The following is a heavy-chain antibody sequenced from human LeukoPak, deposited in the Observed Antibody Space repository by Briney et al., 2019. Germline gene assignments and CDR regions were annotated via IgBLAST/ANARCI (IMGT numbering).Heavy chain of an antibody. CDR3: ARDHGWASDY. V-gene: IGHV3-7*05. CDR1: GFTFSGYW. CDR2: IKEDGSEK. J-gene: IGHJ4*02. D-gene: IGHD1-26*01. Sequence: GGSLRLPCAASGFTFSGYWMSWVRQAPGKGLEWVANIKEDGSEKYYVDSVKGRFTISRGNAKNSLYLQMNSLRAEDTALYYCARDHGWASDYWGQGTLVTVSS.